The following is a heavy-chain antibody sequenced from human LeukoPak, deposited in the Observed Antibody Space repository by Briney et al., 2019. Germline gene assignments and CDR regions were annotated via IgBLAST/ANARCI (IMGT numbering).Heavy chain of an antibody. D-gene: IGHD6-13*01. Sequence: SETLSLTCDVSGGSITSGEYFWSWIRQPAGKGLEWIGYIYHSGRTSYNPPLKSRVTISVDRPKNQFSLRVSSVTAADTAVYYCARVAASALYYFDYWGQGTLVTVSS. CDR1: GGSITSGEYF. CDR3: ARVAASALYYFDY. V-gene: IGHV4-30-2*01. J-gene: IGHJ4*02. CDR2: IYHSGRT.